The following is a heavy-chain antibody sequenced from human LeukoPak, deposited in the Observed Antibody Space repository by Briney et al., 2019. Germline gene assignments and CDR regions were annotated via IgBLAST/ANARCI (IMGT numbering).Heavy chain of an antibody. D-gene: IGHD5-12*01. J-gene: IGHJ4*02. Sequence: SETLSLTCTVSGASISSYYWTWIRQPAGEGLEWIGRIYTSGSTNYNPSLKSRVTMSVDTSKNQFSLKLSSVTAADTAVYYCARGGGYASPIGYWGQGALVTVSS. CDR2: IYTSGST. V-gene: IGHV4-4*07. CDR3: ARGGGYASPIGY. CDR1: GASISSYY.